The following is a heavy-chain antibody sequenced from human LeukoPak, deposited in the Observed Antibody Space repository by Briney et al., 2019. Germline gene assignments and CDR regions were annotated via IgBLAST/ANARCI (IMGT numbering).Heavy chain of an antibody. J-gene: IGHJ4*02. CDR3: ARDRSMVTTLGVYYFDY. Sequence: GGSLRLSCAASGFTFSSYAMHWVRQAPGKGLEYVSAISSNGGSTYYANSVKGRFTISRDNSKNTLYLQMGSLRAEDMAAYYCARDRSMVTTLGVYYFDYWGQGTLVTVSS. D-gene: IGHD2-8*02. CDR1: GFTFSSYA. CDR2: ISSNGGST. V-gene: IGHV3-64*01.